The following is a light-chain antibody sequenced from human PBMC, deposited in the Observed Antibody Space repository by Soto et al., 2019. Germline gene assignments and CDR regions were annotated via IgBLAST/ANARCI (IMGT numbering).Light chain of an antibody. CDR3: QQSYSIPWT. J-gene: IGKJ1*01. Sequence: DIQMPQSPTSLSASVGDRVTITCRASHSISNNLNWYQQKPGKAPNLLIYTASSLQSGVPSRFSGSGSGTDFTLTITSLQPEDFATYYCQQSYSIPWTFGQGTKVDI. CDR2: TAS. CDR1: HSISNN. V-gene: IGKV1-39*01.